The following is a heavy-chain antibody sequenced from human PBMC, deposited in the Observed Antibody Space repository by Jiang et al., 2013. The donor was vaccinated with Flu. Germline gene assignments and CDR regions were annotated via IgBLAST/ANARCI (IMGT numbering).Heavy chain of an antibody. Sequence: GAEVKKPGASVKVSCKASGYTFTSYGISWVRQAPGQGLQWMGWISAYNGNTNYAQKFQGRVTMTTDTSTSTAYMELRSLRSDDTAVYFCARAPPVGVGATKYYYYGMDVWGKGTTVTVSS. D-gene: IGHD1-26*01. V-gene: IGHV1-18*01. CDR1: GYTFTSYG. CDR2: ISAYNGNT. CDR3: ARAPPVGVGATKYYYYGMDV. J-gene: IGHJ6*04.